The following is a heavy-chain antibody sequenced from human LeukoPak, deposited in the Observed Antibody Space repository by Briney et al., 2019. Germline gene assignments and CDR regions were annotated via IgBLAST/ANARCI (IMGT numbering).Heavy chain of an antibody. CDR2: ISAYNGNT. CDR1: GYTFTSYA. Sequence: ASVKVSCKASGYTFTSYAFRWVRQAPGQGLEWMGWISAYNGNTNYAQKFQGRVTMTTDTSTSTAYVELRSLRSDDTAVYYCAREGAYCSSTSCHIQNWFDPWGQGTLVTVSS. J-gene: IGHJ5*02. V-gene: IGHV1-18*01. D-gene: IGHD2-2*01. CDR3: AREGAYCSSTSCHIQNWFDP.